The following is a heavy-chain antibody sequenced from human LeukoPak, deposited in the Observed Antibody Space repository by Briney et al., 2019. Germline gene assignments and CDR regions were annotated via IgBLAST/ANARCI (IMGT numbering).Heavy chain of an antibody. CDR2: INPSDGST. J-gene: IGHJ5*02. D-gene: IGHD6-19*01. Sequence: VASVKVSCKASGYIFTNYYMHWVRQAPGQGLEWMGIINPSDGSTSYAQKFQGRVTMTSDTSTSTVYMELSSLRSEDTAVYYCARDDPLDKISSGWGPWGQGTLVTVSS. CDR1: GYIFTNYY. V-gene: IGHV1-46*01. CDR3: ARDDPLDKISSGWGP.